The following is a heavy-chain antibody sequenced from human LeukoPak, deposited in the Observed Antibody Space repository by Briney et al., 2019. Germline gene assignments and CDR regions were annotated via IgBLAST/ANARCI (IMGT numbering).Heavy chain of an antibody. CDR3: ARGGLPLGYCSSTSCYTLGSDY. D-gene: IGHD2-2*02. J-gene: IGHJ4*02. CDR2: INPNSGGT. Sequence: ASVKVSCKASGYTFTGYYMHWVRQAPGQGLEWMGWINPNSGGTNYAQKFQGRVTMTRDTSISTAYMELSRLRSDDTAVYYCARGGLPLGYCSSTSCYTLGSDYWGQGTQVTVSS. V-gene: IGHV1-2*02. CDR1: GYTFTGYY.